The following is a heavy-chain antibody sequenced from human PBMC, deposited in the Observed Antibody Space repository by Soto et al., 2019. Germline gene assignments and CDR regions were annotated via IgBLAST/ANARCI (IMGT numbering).Heavy chain of an antibody. CDR2: ISYDGSNK. D-gene: IGHD2-2*01. J-gene: IGHJ6*02. CDR1: GFTFSSYA. V-gene: IGHV3-30*04. CDR3: ARIGARCSSTSCLQLVYYGMDV. Sequence: QVQLVESGGGVVQPGRSLRLSCAASGFTFSSYAMHWVRQAPGKGLEWVAVISYDGSNKYYADSVKGRFTISRDNSKNTLYLQMNSLRAEDTAVYYCARIGARCSSTSCLQLVYYGMDVWGQGTTVTVSS.